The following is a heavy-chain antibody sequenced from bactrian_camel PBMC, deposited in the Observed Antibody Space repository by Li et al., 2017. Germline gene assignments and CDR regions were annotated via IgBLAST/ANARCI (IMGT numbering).Heavy chain of an antibody. CDR3: AKVGQDYGLGPD. D-gene: IGHD5*01. CDR2: ITASGTT. Sequence: HVQLVESGGGLAQPGKSLKITCATAGFTFASHHVYWVRQAPGKGLEWVSSITASGTTSYSNSVRGRFTISRDNAKNTLYLQLDSLRTEDTAMYYCAKVGQDYGLGPDWGQGTQVTVS. V-gene: IGHV3S1*01. CDR1: GFTFASHH. J-gene: IGHJ4*01.